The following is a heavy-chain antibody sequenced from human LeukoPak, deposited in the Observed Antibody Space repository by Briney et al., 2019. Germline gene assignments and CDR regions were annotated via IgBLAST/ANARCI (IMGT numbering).Heavy chain of an antibody. CDR1: GFTFSTYG. D-gene: IGHD2-15*01. J-gene: IGHJ4*02. Sequence: PGRSLRLSCAASGFTFSTYGMHWVRQAPGKGLEWVAVIWYDGTNKNYADSVKGRFTISRDSSKNTLYSQMNSLRAEDTAVYYCARSRYCSAGSCHPLDYWGQGTLVTVSS. V-gene: IGHV3-33*01. CDR3: ARSRYCSAGSCHPLDY. CDR2: IWYDGTNK.